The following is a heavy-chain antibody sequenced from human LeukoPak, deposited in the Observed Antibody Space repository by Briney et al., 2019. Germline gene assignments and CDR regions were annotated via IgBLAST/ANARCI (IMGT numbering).Heavy chain of an antibody. J-gene: IGHJ4*02. D-gene: IGHD3-10*01. CDR2: IWFDGSNK. CDR1: GFSFSMYD. V-gene: IGHV3-33*01. CDR3: ARGPIVLLWFGTSIDY. Sequence: SGRSLRLSCAASGFSFSMYDMHWVRQAPGRGLEWVAVIWFDGSNKYYIDSVKGRFTISRDNSKNTLYLQMNSLRAEDTAVYYCARGPIVLLWFGTSIDYWGQGTLVTVSS.